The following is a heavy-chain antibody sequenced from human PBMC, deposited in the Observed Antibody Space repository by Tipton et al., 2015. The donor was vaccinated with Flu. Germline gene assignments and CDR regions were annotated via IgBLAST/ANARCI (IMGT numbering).Heavy chain of an antibody. CDR3: ARQPSPGLSWDGAFDI. D-gene: IGHD2-15*01. CDR2: IYYSGST. CDR1: GTSISSVSHY. V-gene: IGHV4-39*01. Sequence: GSLRLSCAVSGTSISSVSHYWGWIRQPPGKGLEWIGNIYYSGSTYYNPSLNSRVTISVDTTENQFSLQLTSVTAADTAVYYCARQPSPGLSWDGAFDIWGQGTMVTVSS. J-gene: IGHJ3*02.